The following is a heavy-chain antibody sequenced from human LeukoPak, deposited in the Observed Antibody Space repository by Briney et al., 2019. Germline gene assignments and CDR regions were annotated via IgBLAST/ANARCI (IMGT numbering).Heavy chain of an antibody. Sequence: ASVKVSCKASGYTFTGYYMHWVRQAPGQGLEWMGWINPNSGGTNYAQKFQGRVTMTRDTPISTAYMELSRLRSDDTAVYYCAREKGVDTAMADWGQGTLVTVSS. V-gene: IGHV1-2*02. CDR2: INPNSGGT. J-gene: IGHJ4*02. CDR1: GYTFTGYY. D-gene: IGHD5-18*01. CDR3: AREKGVDTAMAD.